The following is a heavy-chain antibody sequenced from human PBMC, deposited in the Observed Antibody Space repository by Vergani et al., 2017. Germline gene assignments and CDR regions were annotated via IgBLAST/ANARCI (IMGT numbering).Heavy chain of an antibody. D-gene: IGHD3-10*01. CDR3: AKAPAYYYGSGSYYSENYYFDY. CDR1: GFTFSSYA. V-gene: IGHV3-23*01. CDR2: ISGSGGST. Sequence: EVQLLESGGGLVQPGGSLRLSCAASGFTFSSYAMSWVRQAPGKGLEWVSAISGSGGSTYYADSVKGRFTLSRDNSKNTLYLQMNSLRAEDTAVYYCAKAPAYYYGSGSYYSENYYFDYWGQGTLVTVSS. J-gene: IGHJ4*02.